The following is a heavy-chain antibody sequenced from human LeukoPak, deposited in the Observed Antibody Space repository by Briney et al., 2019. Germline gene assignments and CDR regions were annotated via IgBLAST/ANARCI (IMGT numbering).Heavy chain of an antibody. D-gene: IGHD4-17*01. CDR2: LYNSGST. CDR1: GGSISGYY. J-gene: IGHJ4*02. V-gene: IGHV4-59*01. Sequence: SETLSLTCTVSGGSISGYYWSWIRQSPGKGLEWIGYLYNSGSTRYNPSLKSRVTISLDTSKNQISLRLTSVTAADTAVYYCARGDYGIPFDFWGQGSLVTVSS. CDR3: ARGDYGIPFDF.